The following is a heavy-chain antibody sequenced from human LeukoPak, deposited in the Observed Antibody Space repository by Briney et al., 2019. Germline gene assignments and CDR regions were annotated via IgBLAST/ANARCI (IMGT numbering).Heavy chain of an antibody. CDR3: AREGDNYGNWFDP. V-gene: IGHV4-59*01. J-gene: IGHJ5*02. D-gene: IGHD5-18*01. CDR2: IYYSGST. CDR1: GGSISSYY. Sequence: SETLSLTCTVSGGSISSYYWSWLRQPPGEGLEWIGYIYYSGSTNYNPSLKSRVTISLDTSKNQFSQKRSSVTAADTAVYYCAREGDNYGNWFDPWGQGTLVTVSS.